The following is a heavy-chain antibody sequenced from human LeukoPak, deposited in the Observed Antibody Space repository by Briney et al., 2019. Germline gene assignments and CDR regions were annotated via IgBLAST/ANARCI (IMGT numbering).Heavy chain of an antibody. J-gene: IGHJ4*02. V-gene: IGHV1-2*02. CDR3: ARDLPPWSGRNGNYFDY. D-gene: IGHD3-3*01. CDR2: INPNSGGT. CDR1: GYTFTGYY. Sequence: GASVKVSCKASGYTFTGYYMHWVRQAPGQGLEWMGWINPNSGGTNYAQKFQGRVTMTRDTSISTAYMELSRLRSDDTAVYYCARDLPPWSGRNGNYFDYWGQGTLVTVSS.